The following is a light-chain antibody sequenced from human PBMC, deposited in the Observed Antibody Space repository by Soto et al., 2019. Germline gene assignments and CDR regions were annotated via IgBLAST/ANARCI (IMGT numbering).Light chain of an antibody. CDR1: QDISNY. J-gene: IGKJ5*01. V-gene: IGKV1-12*01. Sequence: DIQMTQSPSSLSASVGDRVTITCQASQDISNYLNWHQQKPGKAPKLLIYAASSLQSGVPSRFSGSGSGTDFTLTISSLQPEDFATYYCQQANSFPITFGQGTRLEIK. CDR3: QQANSFPIT. CDR2: AAS.